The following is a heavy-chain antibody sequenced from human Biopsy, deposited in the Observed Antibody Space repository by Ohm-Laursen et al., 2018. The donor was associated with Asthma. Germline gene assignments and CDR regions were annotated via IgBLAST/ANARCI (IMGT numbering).Heavy chain of an antibody. CDR3: ARTYYDFLTGQVKDVFGV. CDR2: ANTGNGDT. V-gene: IGHV1-3*04. Sequence: ASVKVSCKASGYNFISFAIHWVRQAPGQRLEWIGWANTGNGDTKYSQKFQGRVTITRDTSASTAYMELRSLRSEDTATYYCARTYYDFLTGQVKDVFGVWGQGTMVTVSS. D-gene: IGHD3-9*01. CDR1: GYNFISFA. J-gene: IGHJ3*01.